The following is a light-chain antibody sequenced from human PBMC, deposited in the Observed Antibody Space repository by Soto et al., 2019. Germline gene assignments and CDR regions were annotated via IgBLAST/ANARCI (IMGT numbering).Light chain of an antibody. Sequence: EIVLTQSPATLSVSPGERATLSCRASQSVGSDLAWYQQAPGQAPRLLIYGASTRATGIPARFSGSGSGTEFTLTISSLQSEDFAVYYCQQYDDWPSCGQGTKGDIK. V-gene: IGKV3-15*01. CDR1: QSVGSD. CDR2: GAS. CDR3: QQYDDWPS. J-gene: IGKJ1*01.